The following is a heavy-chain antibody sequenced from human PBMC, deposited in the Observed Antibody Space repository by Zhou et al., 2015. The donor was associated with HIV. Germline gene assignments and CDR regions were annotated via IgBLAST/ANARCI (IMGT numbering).Heavy chain of an antibody. Sequence: QVQLVQSGAEVKKPGSSVKVSCKASGGTFSSYAISWVRQAPGQGLEWMGGIIPIFGTANYAQKFQGRVTITADESTSTAYMELSSLRSEDTAVYYCASAGLPHSHSLNAFDIWGQGTMVTVSS. J-gene: IGHJ3*02. CDR2: IIPIFGTA. CDR3: ASAGLPHSHSLNAFDI. V-gene: IGHV1-69*01. D-gene: IGHD5-18*01. CDR1: GGTFSSYA.